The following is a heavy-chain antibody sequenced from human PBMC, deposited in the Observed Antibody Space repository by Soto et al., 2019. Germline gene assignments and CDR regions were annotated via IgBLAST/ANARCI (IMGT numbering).Heavy chain of an antibody. Sequence: QVQLVQSGAEEKKPGASVKVSCKASGYTFTSYAMHRVRPSPGQRLEWMGWINAGNGNTKYSQKFQGRVNITRDTSASTAYMELSSLRSEDTDVYYCARAWVGGTAPDDWGQGPLVAVSS. CDR2: INAGNGNT. J-gene: IGHJ4*02. D-gene: IGHD3-16*01. V-gene: IGHV1-3*05. CDR3: ARAWVGGTAPDD. CDR1: GYTFTSYA.